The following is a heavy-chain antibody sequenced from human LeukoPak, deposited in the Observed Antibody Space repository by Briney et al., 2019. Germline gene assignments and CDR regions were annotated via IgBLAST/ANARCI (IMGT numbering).Heavy chain of an antibody. J-gene: IGHJ5*02. V-gene: IGHV3-48*03. CDR2: ISSSGSTM. D-gene: IGHD6-19*01. Sequence: PGGSLRLSCAASGFSLSSYEMNWVRQAPGKGLEWVSYISSSGSTMYYADSVKGRFTISRDNAKNSLYLQMNSLRAEDTAVYYCARASSGWYNWFDPWGQGTLVTVSS. CDR3: ARASSGWYNWFDP. CDR1: GFSLSSYE.